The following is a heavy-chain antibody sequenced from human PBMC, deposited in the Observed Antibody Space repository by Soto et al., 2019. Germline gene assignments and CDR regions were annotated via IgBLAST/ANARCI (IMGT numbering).Heavy chain of an antibody. J-gene: IGHJ4*02. CDR3: ARDKITGLFDY. CDR1: GGSFSGYY. V-gene: IGHV4-34*01. D-gene: IGHD2-8*02. CDR2: INHSGST. Sequence: QVQLQQWGAGLLKPSETLSLTCAVYGGSFSGYYWTWIRQPPGTGLEWIGDINHSGSTNYNPSFKRRVTISVDTYKNQFSLTLTSVTAEDTAVYYCARDKITGLFDYWGQGTLVTVSS.